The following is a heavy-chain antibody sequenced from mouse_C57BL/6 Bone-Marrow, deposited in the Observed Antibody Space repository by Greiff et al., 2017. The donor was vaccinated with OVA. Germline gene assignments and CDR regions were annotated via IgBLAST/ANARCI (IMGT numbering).Heavy chain of an antibody. Sequence: VQLQQSGPVLVKPGASVKMSCKASGYTFTDYYMNWVKQSHGKSLEWIGVINPYNGGTSYNQKFKGKATLTVDKSSSTAYMELNSLTSEDSAVYYCARDGYYEGYWGQGTTLTVSS. D-gene: IGHD2-3*01. J-gene: IGHJ2*01. CDR2: INPYNGGT. CDR1: GYTFTDYY. V-gene: IGHV1-19*01. CDR3: ARDGYYEGY.